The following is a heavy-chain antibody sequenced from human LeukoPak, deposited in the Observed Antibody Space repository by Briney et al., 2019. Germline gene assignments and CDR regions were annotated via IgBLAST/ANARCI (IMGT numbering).Heavy chain of an antibody. D-gene: IGHD3-3*01. V-gene: IGHV1-8*03. CDR3: ARGARTIFGVVIMAGGFDY. J-gene: IGHJ4*02. Sequence: GASVKVSCKASGYTFTGYYMHWVRQATGQGLEWMGWMNPNSGNTGYAQKFQGRVTITRNTSISTAYMELSSLRSEDTAVYYCARGARTIFGVVIMAGGFDYWGQGTLVTVSS. CDR2: MNPNSGNT. CDR1: GYTFTGYY.